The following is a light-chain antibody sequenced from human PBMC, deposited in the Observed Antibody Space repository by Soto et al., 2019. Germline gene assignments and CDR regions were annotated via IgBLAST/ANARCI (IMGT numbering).Light chain of an antibody. CDR1: QSFRGL. J-gene: IGKJ5*01. CDR3: QQRHMWPIT. V-gene: IGKV3-11*01. Sequence: EVVLTPSPVTLSLSSGARATLSCMASQSFRGLLAWYQQKPGQAPRLLIYDAYNRATGIPPRFSGSGSGTDFTLTISSLEPEDSAVYYCQQRHMWPITFGQGTRLEIK. CDR2: DAY.